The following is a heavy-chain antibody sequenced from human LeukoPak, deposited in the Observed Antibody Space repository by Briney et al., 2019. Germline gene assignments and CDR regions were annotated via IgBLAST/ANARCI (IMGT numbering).Heavy chain of an antibody. D-gene: IGHD3-16*01. CDR1: GGSISSGGYY. CDR2: IYHSGST. Sequence: SQTLSLTCTVSGGSISSGGYYWSWIRQPPGKGLEWIGYIYHSGSTYYNPSLKSRVTISVDRSKNQFSLKLSSVTAADTAVYYCAREQPLRGSFDYWGQGTLVTVSS. V-gene: IGHV4-30-2*01. CDR3: AREQPLRGSFDY. J-gene: IGHJ4*02.